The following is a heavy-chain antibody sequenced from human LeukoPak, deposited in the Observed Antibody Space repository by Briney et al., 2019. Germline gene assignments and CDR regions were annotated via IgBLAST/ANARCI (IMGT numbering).Heavy chain of an antibody. CDR2: IYHSGST. V-gene: IGHV4-38-2*01. J-gene: IGHJ3*02. D-gene: IGHD2-2*03. CDR1: GYSISRGYY. CDR3: ASGAGLGYCSSTSCFDAFDI. Sequence: SETLSLTCAVSGYSISRGYYWGWIRQPPGKGLEWIGSIYHSGSTYYNPSLKSRVTISVDTSKNQFSLKLSSVTAADTAVYYCASGAGLGYCSSTSCFDAFDIWGQGTMVTVSS.